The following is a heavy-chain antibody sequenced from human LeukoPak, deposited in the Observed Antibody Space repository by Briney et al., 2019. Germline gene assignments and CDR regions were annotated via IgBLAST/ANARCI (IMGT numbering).Heavy chain of an antibody. D-gene: IGHD1-26*01. V-gene: IGHV1-2*02. CDR1: GYTFTSYG. CDR2: INPNSGGT. Sequence: GASVKVSCKASGYTFTSYGISWVRQAPGQGLEWMGWINPNSGGTKYAQKFQGRVTMTRDTSISTAYVELTSLRSDDTAVYYCARGRRIIVGATNVGDFFDYWGQGPLVTVSS. CDR3: ARGRRIIVGATNVGDFFDY. J-gene: IGHJ4*02.